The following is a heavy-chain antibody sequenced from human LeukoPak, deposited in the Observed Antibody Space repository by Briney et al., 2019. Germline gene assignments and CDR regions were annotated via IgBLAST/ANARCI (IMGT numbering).Heavy chain of an antibody. J-gene: IGHJ4*02. CDR1: GFTFASSA. V-gene: IGHV3-48*04. D-gene: IGHD1-1*01. Sequence: PGGSLRLSCAASGFTFASSAMIWVRQAPGKGLEWVSYISSSGTTIYYADSVKGRFTISRDNAKDSLYLQMNSLRAEDTAVYYCARGRLTTVYYFDYWGQGTLITVSS. CDR3: ARGRLTTVYYFDY. CDR2: ISSSGTTI.